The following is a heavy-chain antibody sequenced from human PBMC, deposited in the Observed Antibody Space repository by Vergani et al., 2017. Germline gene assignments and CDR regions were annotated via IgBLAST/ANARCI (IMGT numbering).Heavy chain of an antibody. J-gene: IGHJ4*02. CDR3: ARSGNFGSGTHYTGYFDY. V-gene: IGHV4-61*02. Sequence: QVQLQESGPGLVKPSQTLTLTCTVSGDSISSGNLYWNWIRQPAGKGLGWIGRVYSSGGTNYNPSLKRRVTILLDTASNRLSRTLTSVTAADTAVYFCARSGNFGSGTHYTGYFDYWGQGALVAVSS. CDR1: GDSISSGNLY. CDR2: VYSSGGT. D-gene: IGHD3-10*01.